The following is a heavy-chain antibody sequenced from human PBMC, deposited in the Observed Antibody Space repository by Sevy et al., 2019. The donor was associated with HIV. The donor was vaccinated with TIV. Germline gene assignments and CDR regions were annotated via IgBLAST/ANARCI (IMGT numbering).Heavy chain of an antibody. CDR3: AAGPEIALWSPPVWH. CDR1: GLTFTSYY. CDR2: MNPGGGGT. Sequence: ASVKVSCKASGLTFTSYYMHWVRQAPGQGLEWMGMMNPGGGGTSYAQKFQGRVTMTRDTSTSTVLMELSSLRSEDTAVYYCAAGPEIALWSPPVWHWGQGTLVTVSS. D-gene: IGHD5-18*01. J-gene: IGHJ4*02. V-gene: IGHV1-46*01.